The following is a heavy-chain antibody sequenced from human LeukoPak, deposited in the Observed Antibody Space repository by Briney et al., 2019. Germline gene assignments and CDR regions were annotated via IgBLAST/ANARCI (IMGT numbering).Heavy chain of an antibody. V-gene: IGHV3-66*01. CDR2: FYPGGWT. CDR3: ASLPYYGDSSSCDYC. CDR1: GFTASSSY. Sequence: PGRSLRLSCAASGFTASSSYMSWVSQAPGKGLEWVSIFYPGGWTTSADSARGRFTFPRDRSKNTLYCHMSSLRPDDTPGYYCASLPYYGDSSSCDYCWGQGSLVTVSS. D-gene: IGHD3-22*01. J-gene: IGHJ4*02.